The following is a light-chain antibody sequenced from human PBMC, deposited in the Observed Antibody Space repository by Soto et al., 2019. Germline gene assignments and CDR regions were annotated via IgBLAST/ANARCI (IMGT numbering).Light chain of an antibody. CDR1: QSISSW. V-gene: IGKV1-5*01. J-gene: IGKJ1*01. CDR2: DAS. Sequence: DIPMTQSPSTLSASIRDRVTITCRASQSISSWLAWYQQKPGKAPKLLIYDASSLESGGPSRFSGSGSGTEFTLTIRSLQPDDFATYYCQQYKSYPWTFGQGTKVEIK. CDR3: QQYKSYPWT.